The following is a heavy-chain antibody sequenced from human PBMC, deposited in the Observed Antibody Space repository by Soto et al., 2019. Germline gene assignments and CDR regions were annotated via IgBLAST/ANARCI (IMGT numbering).Heavy chain of an antibody. CDR3: AREVLGELFDFDY. D-gene: IGHD3-10*01. J-gene: IGHJ4*02. Sequence: LRLSCAASGFTFSSYAMHWVRQAPGKGLEWVAVISYDGSNKYYADSVKGRFTISRDNSKNTLYLQMNSLRAEDTAVYYCAREVLGELFDFDYWGQGTLVTVSS. CDR2: ISYDGSNK. V-gene: IGHV3-30-3*01. CDR1: GFTFSSYA.